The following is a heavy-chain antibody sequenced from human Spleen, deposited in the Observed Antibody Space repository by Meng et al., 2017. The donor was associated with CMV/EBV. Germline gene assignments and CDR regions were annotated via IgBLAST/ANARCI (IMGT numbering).Heavy chain of an antibody. CDR2: IYYSGST. CDR1: GGSVSNGNYY. Sequence: SETLSLTCTVSGGSVSNGNYYWSWIRQPPGKGLEWIGYIYYSGSTNYNPSLKSRVTISVDTSKNQFSLKVTSVTAADTAVYYCAREVRMGYFDYWGQGTLVTVSS. J-gene: IGHJ4*02. CDR3: AREVRMGYFDY. D-gene: IGHD2-8*01. V-gene: IGHV4-61*01.